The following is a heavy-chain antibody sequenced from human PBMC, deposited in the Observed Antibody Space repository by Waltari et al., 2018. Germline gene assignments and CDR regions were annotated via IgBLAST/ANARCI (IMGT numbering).Heavy chain of an antibody. J-gene: IGHJ4*02. Sequence: QVQLQESGPGLVKSSETLSLTCAVSGYSISSGYYWGWIRQPPGRGLEWIATISHSGNTYYNPSLKSRVTISVDTSKNQFSLKLSSLTAADTALYYCARMNYYDSSGYPTYWGQGTLVTVSS. D-gene: IGHD3-22*01. CDR1: GYSISSGYY. CDR2: ISHSGNT. V-gene: IGHV4-38-2*01. CDR3: ARMNYYDSSGYPTY.